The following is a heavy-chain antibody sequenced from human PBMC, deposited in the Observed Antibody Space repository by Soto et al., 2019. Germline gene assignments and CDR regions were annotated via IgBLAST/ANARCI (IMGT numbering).Heavy chain of an antibody. CDR1: GFTFSSYS. J-gene: IGHJ6*03. V-gene: IGHV3-48*01. Sequence: PGGSLRLSCAASGFTFSSYSMNWVRQAPGKGLEWVSYISSSSTIYYADSVKGRLTISRDNAKNSLYLQMNSLRAEDTAVYYCARVNIYYMDVWGKGTTVTVSS. CDR3: ARVNIYYMDV. D-gene: IGHD5-12*01. CDR2: ISSSSTI.